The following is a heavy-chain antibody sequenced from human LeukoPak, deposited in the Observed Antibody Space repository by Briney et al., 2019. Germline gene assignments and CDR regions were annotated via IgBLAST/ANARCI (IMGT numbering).Heavy chain of an antibody. J-gene: IGHJ4*02. V-gene: IGHV3-30*04. CDR2: ISYDGSNK. D-gene: IGHD6-19*01. CDR1: GFTFSSYA. CDR3: ARDREWLARFDY. Sequence: GGSLRLSCAASGFTFSSYAMHWVRQAPGKGLEWVAVISYDGSNKYYADSVKGRFTISRDNSKNTLYLQMNSLRAEDTAAYYCARDREWLARFDYWGQGTLVTVSS.